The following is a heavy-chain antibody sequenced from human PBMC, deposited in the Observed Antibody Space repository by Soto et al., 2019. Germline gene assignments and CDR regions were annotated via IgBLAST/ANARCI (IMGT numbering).Heavy chain of an antibody. CDR1: GFRRSSYW. V-gene: IGHV3-7*01. D-gene: IGHD6-13*01. Sequence: GGSPRLSCAASGFRRSSYWMCWVRQAPGKRLEWVANIKQDGSEKDYVDSVKCRFTISRDNAKNSLYLQMNSLRAEDTVVYYSARVGSWDGHSYYYYGMDVWGQGTTVTVSS. CDR3: ARVGSWDGHSYYYYGMDV. CDR2: IKQDGSEK. J-gene: IGHJ6*02.